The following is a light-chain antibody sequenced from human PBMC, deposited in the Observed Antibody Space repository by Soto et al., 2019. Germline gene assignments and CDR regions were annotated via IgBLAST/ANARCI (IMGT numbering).Light chain of an antibody. V-gene: IGKV1-16*01. J-gene: IGKJ2*01. CDR1: QDISTY. Sequence: DIQMTQSPSSLSASVGDRVTITCRASQDISTYLAWFQQKPGKAPKSLIYGVSTLQSGGPSRFSGSGCGTVFTLTISSLQPDDFATYYCQQYNGYPYTFGQGTKLEIK. CDR3: QQYNGYPYT. CDR2: GVS.